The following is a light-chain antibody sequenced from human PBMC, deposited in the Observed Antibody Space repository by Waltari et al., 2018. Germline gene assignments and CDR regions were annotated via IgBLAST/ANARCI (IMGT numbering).Light chain of an antibody. V-gene: IGKV4-1*01. J-gene: IGKJ2*01. CDR3: QQYYTAPYT. Sequence: DIVMTQSPDSLAVSLGEQATIHCKSNQSLLYNSNNKNYLAWYQQKPGQPLKLFFYWASSRESGVPDRFSGSGSGTDFTLTIDSLQAEDVAVYYCQQYYTAPYTFGQGTKLEIK. CDR1: QSLLYNSNNKNY. CDR2: WAS.